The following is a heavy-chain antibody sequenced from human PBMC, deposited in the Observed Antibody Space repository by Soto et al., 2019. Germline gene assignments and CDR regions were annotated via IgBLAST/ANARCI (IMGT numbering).Heavy chain of an antibody. J-gene: IGHJ6*02. CDR2: ISGSGGST. V-gene: IGHV3-23*01. Sequence: GGSLRLSCAASGFTFSSYAMSWVRQAPGKGLEGGSAISGSGGSTYYADSVKGRFTISRDNSKNTLYLQMNSLRAEDTAVYYCAKERYSYGLVYYYYYGMDVWGQGTTVTVSS. CDR1: GFTFSSYA. CDR3: AKERYSYGLVYYYYYGMDV. D-gene: IGHD5-18*01.